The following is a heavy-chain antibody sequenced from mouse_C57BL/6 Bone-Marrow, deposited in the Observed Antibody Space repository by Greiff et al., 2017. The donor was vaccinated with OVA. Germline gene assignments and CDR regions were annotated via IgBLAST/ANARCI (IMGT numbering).Heavy chain of an antibody. D-gene: IGHD1-1*01. V-gene: IGHV14-4*01. Sequence: EVKLMESGAELVRPGASVKLSCTASGFNIKDDYMHWVKQRPEQGLEWIGWIDPENGDTEYASKFQGKATITADTSSNTAYLQLSSLTSEDTAVYYCTTGLSIRGFAYWGQGTLVTVSA. J-gene: IGHJ3*01. CDR3: TTGLSIRGFAY. CDR2: IDPENGDT. CDR1: GFNIKDDY.